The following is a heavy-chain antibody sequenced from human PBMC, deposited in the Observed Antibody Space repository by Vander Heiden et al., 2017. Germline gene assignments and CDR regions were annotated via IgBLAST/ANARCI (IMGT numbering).Heavy chain of an antibody. J-gene: IGHJ6*02. CDR1: GGSISSGDYY. Sequence: QVQLQESGPALVKPSQTLSLTGTVSGGSISSGDYYWSWIRQPPGKGLEWIGYIYYSGSTYYNPPLKSRVTISVDTSKNQFSLKLSSVTAADTAVYYCARDYGDSRGGYYYYGMDVWGQGTTVTVSS. V-gene: IGHV4-30-4*01. CDR3: ARDYGDSRGGYYYYGMDV. D-gene: IGHD3-10*01. CDR2: IYYSGST.